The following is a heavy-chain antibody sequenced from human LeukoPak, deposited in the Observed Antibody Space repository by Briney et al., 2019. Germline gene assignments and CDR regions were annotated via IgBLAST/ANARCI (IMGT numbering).Heavy chain of an antibody. CDR3: AKDYYSSGFDH. CDR1: GFTFSTYA. V-gene: IGHV3-30*18. Sequence: GGSLRLSCVASGFTFSTYAMHWVRQAPGKGLEWVAVISYDGSNEYYADSVKGRFTISRDNSRNTLYLQMNSLRVEDTAVYYCAKDYYSSGFDHWGQGTLVTVSS. J-gene: IGHJ4*02. CDR2: ISYDGSNE. D-gene: IGHD3-22*01.